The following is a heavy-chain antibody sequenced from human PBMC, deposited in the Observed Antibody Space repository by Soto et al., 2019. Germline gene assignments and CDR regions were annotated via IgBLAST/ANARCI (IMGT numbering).Heavy chain of an antibody. J-gene: IGHJ4*01. CDR1: GGSISSYY. CDR2: VYYSGST. CDR3: ARGEERIAIPSGY. Sequence: QVQLQESGPGLVKPSETLSLTGTVSGGSISSYYWRWIRQPPGRGLEWIGYVYYSGSTSYNPSLKSPVTISEDTSKDSCSLKLSSVTAADTAVSYCARGEERIAIPSGYWGDGTLVTVSS. V-gene: IGHV4-59*01. D-gene: IGHD2-21*01.